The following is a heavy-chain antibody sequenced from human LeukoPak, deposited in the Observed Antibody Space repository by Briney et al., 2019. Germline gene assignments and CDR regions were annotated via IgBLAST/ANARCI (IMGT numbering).Heavy chain of an antibody. CDR1: GFTFSSYW. D-gene: IGHD5-12*01. CDR3: AKGPIVAQDY. CDR2: INQDGSEK. V-gene: IGHV3-7*03. J-gene: IGHJ4*02. Sequence: GGSLRLSCAASGFTFSSYWMTWVRQAPGKGLEWVANINQDGSEKYYVDSVKGRLTISRDNSKNTLYLQMNSLRAEDTAVYYCAKGPIVAQDYWGQGTLVTVSS.